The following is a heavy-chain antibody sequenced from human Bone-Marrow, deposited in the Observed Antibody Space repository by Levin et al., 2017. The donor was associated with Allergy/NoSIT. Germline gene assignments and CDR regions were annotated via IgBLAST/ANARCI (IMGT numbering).Heavy chain of an antibody. Sequence: SQTLSLTCTVSGGSISSYYWSWIRQPPGKGLEWIGYIYYSGSTNYNPSLKSRVTISVDTSKNQFSLKLSSVTAADTAVYYCASSYGSGSYRPYYYYDYMDVWGKGTTVTVSS. CDR1: GGSISSYY. D-gene: IGHD3-10*01. CDR2: IYYSGST. J-gene: IGHJ6*03. CDR3: ASSYGSGSYRPYYYYDYMDV. V-gene: IGHV4-59*01.